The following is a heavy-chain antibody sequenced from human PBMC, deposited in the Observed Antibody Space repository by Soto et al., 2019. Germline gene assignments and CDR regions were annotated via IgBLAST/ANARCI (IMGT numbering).Heavy chain of an antibody. Sequence: SETLSLTCTVSGGSISSGGYYWSWIRQHPGKGLEWIGYIYYSGSTYYNPSLKSRVTISVDTSKNQFSLKLSSVTAADTAVYYCASSTVTPYYFDYWGQGTLVTVS. J-gene: IGHJ4*02. V-gene: IGHV4-31*03. CDR2: IYYSGST. CDR1: GGSISSGGYY. CDR3: ASSTVTPYYFDY. D-gene: IGHD4-17*01.